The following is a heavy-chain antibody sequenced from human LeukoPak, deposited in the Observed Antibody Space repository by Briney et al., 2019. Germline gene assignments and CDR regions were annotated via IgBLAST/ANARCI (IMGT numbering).Heavy chain of an antibody. CDR2: INPNTGGT. D-gene: IGHD3-10*01. CDR3: EASPRWVPWVGFGDSIEDFDH. CDR1: GYTFTGYY. Sequence: ASVKVPCKASGYTFTGYYMHWVRQAPGQGLEWMGWINPNTGGTSYAQRFQGRVTMTRDTSSSTAYMELSRLRSDDTAVYYCEASPRWVPWVGFGDSIEDFDHWGQGTLVTVSS. J-gene: IGHJ4*02. V-gene: IGHV1-2*02.